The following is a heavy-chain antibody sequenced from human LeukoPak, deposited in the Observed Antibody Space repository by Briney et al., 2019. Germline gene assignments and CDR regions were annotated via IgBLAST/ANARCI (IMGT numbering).Heavy chain of an antibody. D-gene: IGHD2-2*01. J-gene: IGHJ4*02. CDR1: GFTFSRYS. V-gene: IGHV3-21*01. CDR2: ISGSGDYI. Sequence: PGGSLRLSCAASGFTFSRYSMNWVRQATGEGLEWVSSISGSGDYIYYTDSVKGRFTIPRDNAKHALYLQVNSLRAEDTAVYYCARDPYCSSTNCYADYWGQGTLVTVSS. CDR3: ARDPYCSSTNCYADY.